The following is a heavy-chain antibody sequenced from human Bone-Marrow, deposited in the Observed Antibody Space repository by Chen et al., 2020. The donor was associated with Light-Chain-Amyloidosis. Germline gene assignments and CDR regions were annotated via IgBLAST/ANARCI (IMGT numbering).Heavy chain of an antibody. D-gene: IGHD3-10*01. CDR3: APGPLFEY. CDR1: GFTFSGYL. CDR2: ISGSGSSR. J-gene: IGHJ4*02. V-gene: IGHV3-23*01. Sequence: EVRLLESGGGLVQPGGSLRLSCTASGFTFSGYLMYWVRQAQGKGLEWVSAISGSGSSRHYTDSVKGRFIISRDNSKNTMYIQMDSLRVDDTGVYYCAPGPLFEYWGQGTVVTVSS.